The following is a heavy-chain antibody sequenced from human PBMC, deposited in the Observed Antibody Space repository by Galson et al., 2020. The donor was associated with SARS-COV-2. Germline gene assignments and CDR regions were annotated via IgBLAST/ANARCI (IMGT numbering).Heavy chain of an antibody. CDR3: ASSLLWFGEPPGY. CDR2: ISYDGSNK. CDR1: GFTFSSYA. J-gene: IGHJ4*02. D-gene: IGHD3-10*01. V-gene: IGHV3-30*04. Sequence: GESLKISCAASGFTFSSYAMHWVRQAPGKGLEWVAVISYDGSNKYYADSGKGRFTISRDNSKNTLYLQMNSLRAEDTAVYYCASSLLWFGEPPGYWGQGPLVTVSS.